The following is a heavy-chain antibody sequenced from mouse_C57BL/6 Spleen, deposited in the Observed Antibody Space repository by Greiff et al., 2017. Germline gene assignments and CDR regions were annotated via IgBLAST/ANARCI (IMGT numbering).Heavy chain of an antibody. CDR1: GFTFSSYG. J-gene: IGHJ4*01. V-gene: IGHV5-6*01. D-gene: IGHD2-4*01. CDR3: ARQLYDYDYAMDY. CDR2: ISSGGSYT. Sequence: EVKLMESGGDLVKPGGSLKLSCAASGFTFSSYGMSWVRQTPDKRLEWVATISSGGSYTYYPDSVKGRFTISRDNAKNTLYLQMSSLKSEDTAMYYCARQLYDYDYAMDYWGQGTSVTVSS.